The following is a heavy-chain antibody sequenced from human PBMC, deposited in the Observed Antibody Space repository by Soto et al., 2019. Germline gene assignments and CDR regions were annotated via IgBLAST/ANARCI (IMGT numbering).Heavy chain of an antibody. CDR2: MNPNSGNT. D-gene: IGHD6-13*01. CDR1: GYTFTSYD. J-gene: IGHJ4*02. CDR3: ARSTYSSSWF. Sequence: ASVKVSCKASGYTFTSYDINWVRQATGQGLEWMGWMNPNSGNTGYAQKLQGRVTMTRNTSISTAYMELSSLRTEDTAVYYCARSTYSSSWFWAQGTLVTVSS. V-gene: IGHV1-8*01.